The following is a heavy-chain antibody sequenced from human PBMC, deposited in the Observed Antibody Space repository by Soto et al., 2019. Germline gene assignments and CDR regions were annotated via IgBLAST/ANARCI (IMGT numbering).Heavy chain of an antibody. J-gene: IGHJ3*02. CDR2: ISGSGGST. Sequence: PGGSLRLSCAASGFTFSSYAMSWVRQAPGKGLEWVSAISGSGGSTYYADSVKGRFTISRDNSKNTLYLQMNSLRAEDTAVYYCAKTLRIYDYIWGSYRLDAFDIWGQGTMVTVSS. CDR3: AKTLRIYDYIWGSYRLDAFDI. V-gene: IGHV3-23*01. D-gene: IGHD3-16*02. CDR1: GFTFSSYA.